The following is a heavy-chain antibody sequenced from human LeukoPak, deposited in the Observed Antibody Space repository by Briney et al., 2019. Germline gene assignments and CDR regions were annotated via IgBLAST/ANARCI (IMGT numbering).Heavy chain of an antibody. V-gene: IGHV3-23*01. CDR1: GFTFSSHG. Sequence: PGGSLRLSCAASGFTFSSHGMNWVRQAPGKGLEWVSGISPSGGITYYTDSVKGRFTISRDNSKNTVSLQMNSLRAEDTAVYYCASSGHGGFDYWGQGTLVTVSS. CDR3: ASSGHGGFDY. CDR2: ISPSGGIT. J-gene: IGHJ4*02. D-gene: IGHD6-19*01.